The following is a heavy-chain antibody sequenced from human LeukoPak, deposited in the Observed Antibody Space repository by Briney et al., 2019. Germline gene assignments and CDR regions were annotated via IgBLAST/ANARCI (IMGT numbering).Heavy chain of an antibody. CDR1: GYSISSGYY. CDR2: IYHSGST. CDR3: ARGVVPAANDAFDI. J-gene: IGHJ3*02. V-gene: IGHV4-38-2*02. Sequence: SETLSLTCTVSGYSISSGYYWGWTRQPPGKGLEWIGSIYHSGSTYYNPSLKSRVTISVDTSKNQFSLKLSSVTAADTAVYYCARGVVPAANDAFDIWGQGTMVTVSP. D-gene: IGHD2-2*01.